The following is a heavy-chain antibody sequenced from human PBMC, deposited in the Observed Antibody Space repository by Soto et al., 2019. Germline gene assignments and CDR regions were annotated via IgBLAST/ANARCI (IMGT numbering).Heavy chain of an antibody. J-gene: IGHJ4*02. Sequence: SETLSLTCTVSGGSISSSSYYWGWIRQPPGKGLEWIGSIYYSGSTYYNPSLKSRVTISVDTSRNQFSLRLSSVTAADTAVYHCARHDLSYCVSTSCYSGQIDFWGQGTLVTVSS. CDR3: ARHDLSYCVSTSCYSGQIDF. CDR2: IYYSGST. D-gene: IGHD2-2*01. CDR1: GGSISSSSYY. V-gene: IGHV4-39*01.